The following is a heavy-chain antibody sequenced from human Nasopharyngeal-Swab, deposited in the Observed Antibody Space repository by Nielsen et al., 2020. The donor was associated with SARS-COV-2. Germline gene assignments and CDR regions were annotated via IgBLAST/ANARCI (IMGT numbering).Heavy chain of an antibody. CDR1: GFGFDDYG. D-gene: IGHD2-8*01. CDR2: INWNGGSR. J-gene: IGHJ4*02. CDR3: AKRREVFMLYTDEIDD. V-gene: IGHV3-20*04. Sequence: GESLKISCAASGFGFDDYGMTWVRQAPGKGLEWVSTINWNGGSRTYADSVKGRFTISRDNAKNSLFLQMNSLTPEDTAVYYCAKRREVFMLYTDEIDDWGLGTLVTVSS.